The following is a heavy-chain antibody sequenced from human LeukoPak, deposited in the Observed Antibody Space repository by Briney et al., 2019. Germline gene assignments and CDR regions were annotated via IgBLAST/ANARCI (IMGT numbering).Heavy chain of an antibody. V-gene: IGHV4-39*01. CDR3: ARHYYDTSVYFPYYFDS. D-gene: IGHD3-22*01. CDR2: IYYSGTT. J-gene: IGHJ4*02. CDR1: GDSFSSSTYS. Sequence: PSETLSLTCTVSGDSFSSSTYSWGRVRQPPGKGLEWIGSIYYSGTTYYNPSLKSRVTISKDTSKNHFSLKLSSVTAADTAVYYCARHYYDTSVYFPYYFDSWGQGTLVTVSS.